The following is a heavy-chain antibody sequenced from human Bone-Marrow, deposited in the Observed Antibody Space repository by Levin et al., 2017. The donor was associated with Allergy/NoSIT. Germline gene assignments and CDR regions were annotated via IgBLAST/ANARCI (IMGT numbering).Heavy chain of an antibody. CDR3: ARDMNKAHYNYGLDV. V-gene: IGHV3-11*01. Sequence: PGASVKVSCAASGFTLSDYYMSWIRQAPGKGLEWVSYISSRGTTMYLADSVKGRFTISRDNAKNSLPLQMNSLRADDTAVYYCARDMNKAHYNYGLDVWGQGTTVTVSS. J-gene: IGHJ6*02. CDR2: ISSRGTTM. CDR1: GFTLSDYY. D-gene: IGHD1/OR15-1a*01.